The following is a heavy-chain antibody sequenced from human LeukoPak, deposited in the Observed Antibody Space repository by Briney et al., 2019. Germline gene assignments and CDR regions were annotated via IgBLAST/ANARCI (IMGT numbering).Heavy chain of an antibody. CDR2: INPNSGGT. V-gene: IGHV1-2*02. CDR3: ARYQDDSSGLKPDAFDI. J-gene: IGHJ3*02. CDR1: GYTFTGYY. D-gene: IGHD3-22*01. Sequence: GASVKVSCKASGYTFTGYYMHWVRQAPGQGLEWMGWINPNSGGTNYAQKFQGRVTMTRDTSISTAYMELSRLRSDDTAVYYCARYQDDSSGLKPDAFDIWGQGTMVTVSS.